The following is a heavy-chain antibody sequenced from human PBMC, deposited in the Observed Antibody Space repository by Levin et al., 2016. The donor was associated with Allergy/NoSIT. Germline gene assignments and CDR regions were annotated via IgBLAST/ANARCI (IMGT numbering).Heavy chain of an antibody. J-gene: IGHJ5*01. CDR2: FYFGGRS. V-gene: IGHV4-39*02. D-gene: IGHD5-12*01. Sequence: ETLSLTCTVSGASINNNSFYWGWIRQPPGKGLEWIGSFYFGGRSYYNPSLKSRVSISEDTSKNRFSLNLSSVTAADTAIYYCALTTGTIVAPTGWFDSWGQGTLVTISS. CDR1: GASINNNSFY. CDR3: ALTTGTIVAPTGWFDS.